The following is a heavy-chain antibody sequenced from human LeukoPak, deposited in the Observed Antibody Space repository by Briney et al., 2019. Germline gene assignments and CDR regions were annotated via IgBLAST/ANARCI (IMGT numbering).Heavy chain of an antibody. Sequence: ASVKVSCKASGYRFVSSGINWMRQAPGQGLEWMGWISPYNGDTKYAQKFQGRVTMSRDTSTNTGYMELRSLTSDDTAMYYCARDRSYSSTWSDAFDMWGQGTMVTVSS. V-gene: IGHV1-18*01. CDR3: ARDRSYSSTWSDAFDM. J-gene: IGHJ3*02. CDR2: ISPYNGDT. CDR1: GYRFVSSG. D-gene: IGHD6-13*01.